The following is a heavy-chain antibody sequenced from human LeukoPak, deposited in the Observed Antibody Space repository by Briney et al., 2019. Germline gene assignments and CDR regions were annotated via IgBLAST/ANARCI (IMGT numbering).Heavy chain of an antibody. D-gene: IGHD6-13*01. J-gene: IGHJ3*02. V-gene: IGHV3-64*01. CDR3: ARAPIAAALGGAFDI. CDR2: ISSNGGST. Sequence: GGSLRLSCAASGFTFSSYAMHWDRQAPGEGLESVSAISSNGGSTYYANSVKGRFTISRDNSKNTLYLQMGSLGAEDRAVYYCARAPIAAALGGAFDIWGQGTMVTVSS. CDR1: GFTFSSYA.